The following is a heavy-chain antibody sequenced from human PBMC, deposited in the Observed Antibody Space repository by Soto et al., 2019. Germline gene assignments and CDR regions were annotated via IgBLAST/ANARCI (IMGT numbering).Heavy chain of an antibody. Sequence: SETLSLTCAVYGGSFSGYYWSGIRQPPGKGLEWIGEINHSGSTNYNPSLKSRVTISVDTSKDQFSVSLKSVTAADTAVYYCARHESIVVLTAARAIDVGGQGTVVT. V-gene: IGHV4-34*01. CDR3: ARHESIVVLTAARAIDV. D-gene: IGHD2-15*01. J-gene: IGHJ3*01. CDR2: INHSGST. CDR1: GGSFSGYY.